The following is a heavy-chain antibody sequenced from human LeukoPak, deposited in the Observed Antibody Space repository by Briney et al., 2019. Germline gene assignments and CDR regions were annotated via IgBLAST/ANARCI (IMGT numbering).Heavy chain of an antibody. CDR2: IIPIFGTA. CDR3: ARERYYDSSGYFFY. V-gene: IGHV1-69*13. D-gene: IGHD3-22*01. Sequence: GASVKVSCKASGGTFSSYAISWVRQAPGQGLEWMGGIIPIFGTANYAQKFQGRVTITADESTSTAYMELSSLRSEDTAVYYCARERYYDSSGYFFYWGQGTLVTVSS. CDR1: GGTFSSYA. J-gene: IGHJ4*02.